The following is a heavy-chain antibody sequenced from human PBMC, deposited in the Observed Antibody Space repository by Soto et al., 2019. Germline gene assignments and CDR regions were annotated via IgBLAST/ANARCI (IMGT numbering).Heavy chain of an antibody. D-gene: IGHD4-17*01. J-gene: IGHJ6*02. CDR2: ISSSSSTI. CDR1: GFTFSSYS. V-gene: IGHV3-48*01. CDR3: ARDGLRIVKGGMDV. Sequence: GGSLRLSCAASGFTFSSYSMNWVRQAPGKGLEWVSYISSSSSTIYYADSVKGRFTISRDNAKNSLYLQMNSLRGEDTAVYYCARDGLRIVKGGMDVWGQGTTVTVSS.